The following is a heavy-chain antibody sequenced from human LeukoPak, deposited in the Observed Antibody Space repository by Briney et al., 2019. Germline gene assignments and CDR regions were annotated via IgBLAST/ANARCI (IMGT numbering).Heavy chain of an antibody. CDR1: GDSVSSNSAA. CDR2: TNYRSKWYN. J-gene: IGHJ6*04. CDR3: ARGMPLTIAGPPMDV. V-gene: IGHV6-1*01. Sequence: SQTLSLTCAISGDSVSSNSAAWHWIRQSPSRGLEWLGRTNYRSKWYNDYAVSVKSRITINPETSKNQFSLQLNSVTPEDTAVYYCARGMPLTIAGPPMDVWGKGTTVTISS. D-gene: IGHD4/OR15-4a*01.